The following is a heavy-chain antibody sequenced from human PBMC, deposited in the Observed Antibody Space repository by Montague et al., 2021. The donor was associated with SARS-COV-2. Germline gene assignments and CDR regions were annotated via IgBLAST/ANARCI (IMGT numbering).Heavy chain of an antibody. Sequence: SVKVSCKASGFSFRSYALHWVRQAPGQKLEWMGWINAANGDTKFXQRFQGRVTITRDTSASTAYMELTSLRSEDTAVYFCARRALAGYFDYWGQGTLVTVSS. CDR2: INAANGDT. J-gene: IGHJ4*02. CDR3: ARRALAGYFDY. V-gene: IGHV1-3*01. D-gene: IGHD7-27*01. CDR1: GFSFRSYA.